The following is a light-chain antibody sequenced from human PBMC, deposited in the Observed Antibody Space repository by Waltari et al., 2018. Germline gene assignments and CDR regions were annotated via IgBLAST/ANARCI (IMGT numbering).Light chain of an antibody. V-gene: IGKV4-1*01. J-gene: IGKJ3*01. Sequence: DIVMTQSPDSLALSLGERATINCKSSQRVLYISNNYNYLAWYQQKPGQPPKLLIYWASTRESGVPDRFSGSGSGTDFTLTISSLQAEDVAVYYCQQYHSTPFTFGPGTKVDIK. CDR3: QQYHSTPFT. CDR1: QRVLYISNNYNY. CDR2: WAS.